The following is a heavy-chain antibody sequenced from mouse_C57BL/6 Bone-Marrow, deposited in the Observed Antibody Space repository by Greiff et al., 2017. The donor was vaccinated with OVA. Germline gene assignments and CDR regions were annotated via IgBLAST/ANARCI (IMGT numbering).Heavy chain of an antibody. J-gene: IGHJ2*01. CDR1: GFSLSTSGMG. CDR2: PPWDDDK. Sequence: QVTLKVSGPGILQSSQTLSLTCSFSGFSLSTSGMGVSWLRKPSGMGLEWLAHPPWDDDKRYNPSPKRRLTISKETARNRVVLKVTSVDTADTATDYCARKGWLLHYFDYWGQGTTLTVSS. V-gene: IGHV8-12*01. CDR3: ARKGWLLHYFDY. D-gene: IGHD2-3*01.